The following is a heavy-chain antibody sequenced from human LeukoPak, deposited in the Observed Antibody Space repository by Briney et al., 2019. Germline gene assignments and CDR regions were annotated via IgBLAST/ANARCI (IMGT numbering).Heavy chain of an antibody. CDR1: GVSISSYF. Sequence: PSETLSLTCTVSGVSISSYFWSWIRQPPGKGLEWIGYVSYSGGSTYNPSLKSRVTISLDTSKKQFSLRLNSVTAADTAVYYCASSQITMVRGIIMLDAFDIWGQGTMVTVSS. D-gene: IGHD3-10*01. CDR2: VSYSGGS. J-gene: IGHJ3*02. V-gene: IGHV4-59*01. CDR3: ASSQITMVRGIIMLDAFDI.